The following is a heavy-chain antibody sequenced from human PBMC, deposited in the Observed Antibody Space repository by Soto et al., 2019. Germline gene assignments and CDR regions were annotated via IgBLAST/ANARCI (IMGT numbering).Heavy chain of an antibody. J-gene: IGHJ6*02. D-gene: IGHD2-2*01. Sequence: QVQLVQSGAEVKKPGASVKVSCKASGYTFTTYALHWVRQAPGQRLEWMGWINAGNGDTKYSQKFQGRVTFTRDTSASTAYMELSSLRSEDTAVHYCARGYQLKWYYYGMDVWGQGTSVTVSS. V-gene: IGHV1-3*01. CDR2: INAGNGDT. CDR1: GYTFTTYA. CDR3: ARGYQLKWYYYGMDV.